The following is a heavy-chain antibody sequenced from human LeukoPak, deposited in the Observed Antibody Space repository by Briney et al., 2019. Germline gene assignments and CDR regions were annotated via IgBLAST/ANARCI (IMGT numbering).Heavy chain of an antibody. J-gene: IGHJ4*02. CDR2: INPNSGGT. D-gene: IGHD5-12*01. V-gene: IGHV1-2*02. CDR3: ARPRGYSGQGPFDY. Sequence: GASVKVSCKASGYTFTGYYMHWVRQAPGQGLEWMGWINPNSGGTNYAQKFQGRVTMTRDTSISTAYMELSRLRSDDTAVNYCARPRGYSGQGPFDYWGQGTLVTVSS. CDR1: GYTFTGYY.